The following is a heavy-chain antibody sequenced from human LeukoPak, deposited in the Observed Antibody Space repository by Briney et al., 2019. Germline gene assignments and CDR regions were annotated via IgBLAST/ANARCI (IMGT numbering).Heavy chain of an antibody. V-gene: IGHV3-43D*03. J-gene: IGHJ6*03. CDR1: GFTFDDYA. Sequence: GGSLRLSCAASGFTFDDYAMHWVRQAPGKGLEWVSLISWDGGSTYYADSVKGRFTISRDNSKNSLYLQMNSLRAEDTAVYYCARMAYSSGWYYYYYMDVWGKGTTVTVSS. CDR2: ISWDGGST. CDR3: ARMAYSSGWYYYYYMDV. D-gene: IGHD6-19*01.